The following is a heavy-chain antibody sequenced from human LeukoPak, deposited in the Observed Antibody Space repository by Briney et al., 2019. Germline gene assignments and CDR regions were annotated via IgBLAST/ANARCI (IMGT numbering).Heavy chain of an antibody. Sequence: ASVKVSCKASGYTFTSYGISWVRQAPGQGLEWMGWISAYNGNTNYARKLQGRVTMTTDTSTSTAYMELRSLRSDDTAVYYCARETSDGSAWLRHYYFDYWGQGTLVTVSS. CDR1: GYTFTSYG. D-gene: IGHD5-12*01. CDR2: ISAYNGNT. J-gene: IGHJ4*02. V-gene: IGHV1-18*01. CDR3: ARETSDGSAWLRHYYFDY.